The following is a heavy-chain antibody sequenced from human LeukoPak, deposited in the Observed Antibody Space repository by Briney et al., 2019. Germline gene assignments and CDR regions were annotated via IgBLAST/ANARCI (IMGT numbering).Heavy chain of an antibody. V-gene: IGHV3-7*01. Sequence: RGSLRLSCTASGFIFSSYWMTWVRQAPGKGLEWVANIRQDGSEKNFVDSVKGRFTISRDNAKNSLYLQMNTLTAEDTAVYYCARDPIDYWGQGTLVTVTS. CDR2: IRQDGSEK. J-gene: IGHJ4*02. CDR1: GFIFSSYW. CDR3: ARDPIDY.